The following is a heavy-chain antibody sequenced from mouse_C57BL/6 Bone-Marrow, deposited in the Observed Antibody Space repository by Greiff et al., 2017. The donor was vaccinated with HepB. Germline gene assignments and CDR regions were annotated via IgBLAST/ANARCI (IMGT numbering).Heavy chain of an antibody. D-gene: IGHD2-5*01. J-gene: IGHJ3*01. Sequence: EVKLVESGGDLVKPGGSLKLSCAASGFTFSSYGMSWVRQTPDKRLEWVATISSGGSYTYYPDSVKGRFTISRDNAKNTLYLQMSSLKSEDTAMYYCASPLYYSNYWFAYWGQGTLVTVSA. CDR1: GFTFSSYG. CDR2: ISSGGSYT. V-gene: IGHV5-6*01. CDR3: ASPLYYSNYWFAY.